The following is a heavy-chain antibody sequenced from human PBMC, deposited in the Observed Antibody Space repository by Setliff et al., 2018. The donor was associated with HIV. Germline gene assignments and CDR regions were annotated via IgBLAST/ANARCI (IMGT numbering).Heavy chain of an antibody. D-gene: IGHD1-20*01. V-gene: IGHV4-38-2*01. CDR3: AGCITGTTHWFDP. Sequence: SETLSLTCAVSGYSISSGYYWGWIRQPPGKGLEWIGSMYHSGSTYHNPSLKSRVTISVDTSKNQFSLKLSSVTAADTAVYYCAGCITGTTHWFDPWGQGTLVTVSS. CDR1: GYSISSGYY. J-gene: IGHJ5*02. CDR2: MYHSGST.